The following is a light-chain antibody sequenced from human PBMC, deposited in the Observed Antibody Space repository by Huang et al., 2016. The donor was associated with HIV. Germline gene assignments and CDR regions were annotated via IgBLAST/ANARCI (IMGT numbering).Light chain of an antibody. Sequence: EIIMTQSPATLSLSPGEGASRSCRANQSVATNLAWYLHRPGQSPRILIFGASTRASGLPGRFSGSGSGTQFTLTGSGLQSEDFAVYYCQQYHNWPYTFGQGTKLEI. CDR1: QSVATN. V-gene: IGKV3-15*01. J-gene: IGKJ2*01. CDR3: QQYHNWPYT. CDR2: GAS.